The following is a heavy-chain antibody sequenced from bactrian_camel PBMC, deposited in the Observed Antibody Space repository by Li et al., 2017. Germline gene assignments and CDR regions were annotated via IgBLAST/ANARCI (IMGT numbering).Heavy chain of an antibody. CDR1: GIIYNNLC. CDR2: IDSADNA. J-gene: IGHJ4*01. Sequence: HVQLVESGGGSVPAGGSLRLSCRHSGIIYNNLCTGWFRRAPGKEREWVASIDSADNAKYTGSVKGRFTISQDNAKTTLYLQMNSLKPEDTGMYYCAAEFGRITNIRDFGGRPALPLEYEYNYWGQGTQVTVS. D-gene: IGHD7*01. V-gene: IGHV3S53*01. CDR3: AAEFGRITNIRDFGGRPALPLEYEYNY.